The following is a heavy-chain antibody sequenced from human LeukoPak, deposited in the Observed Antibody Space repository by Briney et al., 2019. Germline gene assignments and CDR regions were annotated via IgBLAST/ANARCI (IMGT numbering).Heavy chain of an antibody. CDR2: MNPNSGNT. Sequence: ASVKVSCKASGYTFTSYDINWVRQATGQGLEWMGWMNPNSGNTGYAQKFQGRVTMTRNTSISTAYMELSSLRSDVTAVYYCARDLSYYDRSGYYWGQGTLVTVSS. D-gene: IGHD3-22*01. CDR1: GYTFTSYD. V-gene: IGHV1-8*01. CDR3: ARDLSYYDRSGYY. J-gene: IGHJ4*02.